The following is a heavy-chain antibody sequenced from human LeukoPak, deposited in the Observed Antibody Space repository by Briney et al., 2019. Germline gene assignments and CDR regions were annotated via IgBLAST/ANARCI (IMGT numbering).Heavy chain of an antibody. Sequence: QTGGSLRLSCAASGFTFSSYWMHWVRQAPGKGLVWVSRINSDGSGTSYADSVKGRFTISRDNAKSTLYLQMNSLRAEDTAVYYCTRGYGSSLGGYWGQGTLVTVSS. J-gene: IGHJ4*02. CDR3: TRGYGSSLGGY. CDR1: GFTFSSYW. V-gene: IGHV3-74*01. CDR2: INSDGSGT. D-gene: IGHD3-16*01.